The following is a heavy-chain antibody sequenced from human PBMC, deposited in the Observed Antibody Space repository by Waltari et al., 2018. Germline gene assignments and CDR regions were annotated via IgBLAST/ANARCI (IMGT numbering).Heavy chain of an antibody. D-gene: IGHD3-10*01. Sequence: EVPLVQSGDEVNKTGATVKISCTASGYNLTYYHLTSLQHAPGKGLEWMGRVDPEDGEPIYAEKFQSRVTITADTSTDTAYMVLSSLRSEDTAVYYCATARPTYYYGSGSYYSFDYWGQGTLVTVSS. CDR2: VDPEDGEP. V-gene: IGHV1-69-2*01. CDR1: GYNLTYYH. CDR3: ATARPTYYYGSGSYYSFDY. J-gene: IGHJ4*02.